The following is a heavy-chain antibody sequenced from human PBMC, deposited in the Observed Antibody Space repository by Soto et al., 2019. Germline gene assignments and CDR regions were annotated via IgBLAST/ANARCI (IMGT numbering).Heavy chain of an antibody. V-gene: IGHV5-51*01. Sequence: GESLKISCKGSGYSFTSYWIGWVRQMPGKGLEWMGIIYPGDSDTRYSPSFQGQVTISADKSMNTAYVQWTSLRASDTAMYFCGRDFGSGHADVWGQGTLVTVSS. CDR1: GYSFTSYW. CDR2: IYPGDSDT. D-gene: IGHD1-26*01. CDR3: GRDFGSGHADV. J-gene: IGHJ1*01.